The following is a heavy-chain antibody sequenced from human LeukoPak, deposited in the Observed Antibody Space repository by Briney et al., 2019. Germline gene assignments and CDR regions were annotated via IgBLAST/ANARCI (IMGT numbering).Heavy chain of an antibody. V-gene: IGHV3-23*01. D-gene: IGHD3-16*02. J-gene: IGHJ4*02. CDR2: ISGSGGST. CDR3: AKIRSQERLSYFDY. CDR1: GFTFSSYA. Sequence: PGGSLRLSCAASGFTFSSYAMGWVRQAPGKGLEWVSGISGSGGSTYYADSVKGRFTISRDNSKNTLYLQMNSLRAEDTAVYYRAKIRSQERLSYFDYWGQGTLVTVSS.